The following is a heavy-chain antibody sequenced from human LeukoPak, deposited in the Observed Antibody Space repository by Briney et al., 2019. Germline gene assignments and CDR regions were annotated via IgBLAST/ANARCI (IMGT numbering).Heavy chain of an antibody. Sequence: GGSLRLSCAASGFTFSSYAMSWVRQAPGKGLEWVSAISGSGGSTYYADSVKGRITISRDNSKNTLYLQMNSLRAEDTAVYYCAKDSYGSGSYYVYWGQGTLVTVSS. D-gene: IGHD3-10*01. CDR2: ISGSGGST. J-gene: IGHJ4*02. CDR3: AKDSYGSGSYYVY. V-gene: IGHV3-23*01. CDR1: GFTFSSYA.